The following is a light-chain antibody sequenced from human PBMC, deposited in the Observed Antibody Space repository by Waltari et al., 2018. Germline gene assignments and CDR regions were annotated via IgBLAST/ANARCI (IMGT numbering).Light chain of an antibody. J-gene: IGKJ1*01. CDR2: KAS. Sequence: DIQMTQSPSTLSASVGDRVTISCRASQSLSSWLDWHQQKPGKAPKLLIYKASSLESGVPSRFSGSGSGTEFTLTISSLQPDDFATYYCQQYNSYRRTFGQGTKVEIK. V-gene: IGKV1-5*03. CDR1: QSLSSW. CDR3: QQYNSYRRT.